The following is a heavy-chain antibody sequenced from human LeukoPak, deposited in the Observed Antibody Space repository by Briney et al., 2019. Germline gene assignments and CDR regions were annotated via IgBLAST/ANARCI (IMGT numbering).Heavy chain of an antibody. V-gene: IGHV3-21*01. CDR3: TRGAERSGYDY. Sequence: PGGSLRLSCAASGFTFDDYGMSWVRQAPGKGLEWVSSISSSSSYIYYADSVKGRFTISRDNAKNSLYLQMNSLRVEDTAVYYCTRGAERSGYDYWGQGTLVTVSS. J-gene: IGHJ4*02. D-gene: IGHD3-22*01. CDR1: GFTFDDYG. CDR2: ISSSSSYI.